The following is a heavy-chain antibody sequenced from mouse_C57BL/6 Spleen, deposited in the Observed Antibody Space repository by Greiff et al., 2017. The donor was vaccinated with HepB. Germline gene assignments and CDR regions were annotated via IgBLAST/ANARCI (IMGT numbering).Heavy chain of an antibody. Sequence: QVQLKQSGPELVKPGASVKISCKASGYSFTSYYIHWVKQRPGQGLEWIGWIYPGSGNTKYNEKFKGKATLTADTSSSTAYMQLSSLTTEDSAVYYCAPIYGNYLYYFDYWGQGTTLTVSS. D-gene: IGHD2-1*01. CDR2: IYPGSGNT. CDR1: GYSFTSYY. V-gene: IGHV1-66*01. CDR3: APIYGNYLYYFDY. J-gene: IGHJ2*01.